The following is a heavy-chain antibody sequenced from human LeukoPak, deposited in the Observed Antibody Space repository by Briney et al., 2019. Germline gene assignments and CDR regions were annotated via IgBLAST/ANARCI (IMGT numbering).Heavy chain of an antibody. CDR1: GGSISSYY. J-gene: IGHJ5*02. CDR3: ARDSGTTGEVKFDP. D-gene: IGHD3-10*01. CDR2: IYYSGST. Sequence: SETLSLTCTVSGGSISSYYWSWIRQPPGKGLEWIGYIYYSGSTTYNPSLKSRVTMSLDTSKNQFSLKLSSVTAADTAVYYCARDSGTTGEVKFDPWGQGTLVTVSS. V-gene: IGHV4-59*12.